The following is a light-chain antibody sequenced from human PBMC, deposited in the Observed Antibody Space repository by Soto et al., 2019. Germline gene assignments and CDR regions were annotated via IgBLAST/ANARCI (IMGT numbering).Light chain of an antibody. CDR1: SSNLGSGYD. CDR2: GNN. CDR3: QSYDDTLSAYV. V-gene: IGLV1-40*01. J-gene: IGLJ2*01. Sequence: QLVLTQPASVSGAPGQRVTISCTGSSSNLGSGYDVNWYQHLPRAAPKLLIYGNNNRPSGVPDRFSGAKSGTSASLAITGLQAEDEADYYCQSYDDTLSAYVFGGGTKLTVL.